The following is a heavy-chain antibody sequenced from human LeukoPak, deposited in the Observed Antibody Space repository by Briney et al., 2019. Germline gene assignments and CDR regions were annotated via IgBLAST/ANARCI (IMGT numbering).Heavy chain of an antibody. J-gene: IGHJ4*02. CDR2: IIPIFGTA. D-gene: IGHD5-18*01. CDR3: VRPLDVDTAMVRLDY. CDR1: GGTFSSYA. V-gene: IGHV1-69*13. Sequence: SVKVSCKASGGTFSSYAISWVRQAPGQGLEWMGGIIPIFGTANYAQKFQGRVTITADESTSTAYMELSSLRSEDTAVYYCVRPLDVDTAMVRLDYWGQGTPVTVSS.